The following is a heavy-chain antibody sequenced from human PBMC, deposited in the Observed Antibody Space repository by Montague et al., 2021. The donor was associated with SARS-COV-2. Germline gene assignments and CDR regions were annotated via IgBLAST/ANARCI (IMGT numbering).Heavy chain of an antibody. CDR1: GGSISSSNYY. Sequence: SETLSLTCTVSGGSISSSNYYWGWIRQPPGKGLEWIGSIYYSGTTYYNPSLQSRVTISVDTSKEQFSLKLSSVTVADTAVYYCARGTYTSGWFQQFDYWGQGTLVAVSS. CDR2: IYYSGTT. J-gene: IGHJ4*02. CDR3: ARGTYTSGWFQQFDY. D-gene: IGHD6-19*01. V-gene: IGHV4-39*01.